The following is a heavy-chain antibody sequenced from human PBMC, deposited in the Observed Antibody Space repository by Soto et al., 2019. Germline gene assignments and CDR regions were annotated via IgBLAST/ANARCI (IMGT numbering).Heavy chain of an antibody. CDR3: ARQRPQEDGNKKGFDD. V-gene: IGHV4-39*01. CDR1: GDSISSAGYS. J-gene: IGHJ4*02. D-gene: IGHD2-15*01. Sequence: PSETLSLTCTVSGDSISSAGYSWGWIRQPPGKGLEYIGTIYYSGNTYYNSSLMSRVTISLDTSKNQFSLKLTSVTAADTALYYCARQRPQEDGNKKGFDDWGQGTLVTVSS. CDR2: IYYSGNT.